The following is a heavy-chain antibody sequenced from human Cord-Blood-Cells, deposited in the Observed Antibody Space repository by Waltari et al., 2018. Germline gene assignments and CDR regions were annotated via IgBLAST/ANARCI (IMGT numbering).Heavy chain of an antibody. CDR1: GYSFTSYW. D-gene: IGHD6-6*01. Sequence: EVQLVQSGAEVKKPGESLKISCKGSGYSFTSYWIGWVRQMPGKGLEWMGIIYPGDSGTRYSPSFQGQVTISADKSISTAYLQWSSLKASDTAMYYCVRQYMGDSSSSYYYGMDVWGQGTTVTVSS. CDR2: IYPGDSGT. J-gene: IGHJ6*02. CDR3: VRQYMGDSSSSYYYGMDV. V-gene: IGHV5-51*01.